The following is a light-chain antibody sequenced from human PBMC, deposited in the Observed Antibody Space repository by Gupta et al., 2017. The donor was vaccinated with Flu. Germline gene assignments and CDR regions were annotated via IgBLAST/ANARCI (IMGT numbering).Light chain of an antibody. J-gene: IGLJ3*02. V-gene: IGLV2-14*01. Sequence: SVTISCTGTSSDVGVHNFVSWHQHHPAKPHQLMIFEVTHRPSVVSSRFSASTSGNTASLTISGLQGEDEADYYCSSHRSDGSRVFGGGTTLTVL. CDR3: SSHRSDGSRV. CDR1: SSDVGVHNF. CDR2: EVT.